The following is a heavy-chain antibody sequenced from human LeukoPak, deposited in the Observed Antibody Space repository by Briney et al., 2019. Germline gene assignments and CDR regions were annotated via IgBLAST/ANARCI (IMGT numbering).Heavy chain of an antibody. CDR1: GGSISSYY. J-gene: IGHJ4*02. Sequence: SETLSLTCTVSGGSISSYYWSWIRQPPGKGLEWIGYIYYSGGTNYNPSLKSRVTISVDTSKNQFSLKLSSVTAADTAVYYCARALTGAALAFDYWGQGTLVTVSS. CDR2: IYYSGGT. V-gene: IGHV4-59*01. D-gene: IGHD6-13*01. CDR3: ARALTGAALAFDY.